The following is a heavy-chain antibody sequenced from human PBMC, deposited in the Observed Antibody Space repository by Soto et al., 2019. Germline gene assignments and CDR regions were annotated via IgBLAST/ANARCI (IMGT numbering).Heavy chain of an antibody. CDR2: ISYDGSNQ. CDR1: GFTFSSYG. J-gene: IGHJ3*02. D-gene: IGHD3-16*02. CDR3: AKATGLGELSLGDGDAFDI. Sequence: QVQLVESGGGVVQPGRSLRLSCAASGFTFSSYGMHWVRQAPGKGLEWVAVISYDGSNQYYADSVKGRFTISRDNSKNPLYLQMNSLRAEDTAVYYCAKATGLGELSLGDGDAFDIWGQGTMVTVCS. V-gene: IGHV3-30*18.